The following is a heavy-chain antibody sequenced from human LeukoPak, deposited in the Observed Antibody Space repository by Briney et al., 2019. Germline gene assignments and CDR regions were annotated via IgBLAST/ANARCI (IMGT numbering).Heavy chain of an antibody. CDR3: ASAIGAHDAFDI. CDR2: IIPIFGTA. J-gene: IGHJ3*02. D-gene: IGHD3-16*01. CDR1: GGTFSSYA. V-gene: IGHV1-69*13. Sequence: SVKVSCKASGGTFSSYAISWVRQAPGQGLEWMGVIIPIFGTANYAQKFQGRVTITADESTSTAYMELSSLRSEDTAVYYCASAIGAHDAFDIWGQGTMVTVSS.